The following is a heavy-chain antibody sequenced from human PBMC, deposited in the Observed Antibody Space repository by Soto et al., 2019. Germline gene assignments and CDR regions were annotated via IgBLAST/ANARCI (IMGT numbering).Heavy chain of an antibody. CDR1: GFIVTSNY. J-gene: IGHJ6*02. Sequence: EVQLVESGGGLVQPGGSLRLSCAASGFIVTSNYMSWVRQAPGKGLEWVSVIYNDGTTFYTDSVKGRFIISRDNSKNTLYRRMNSLRADDTAVYYCAREAYPSAGMDVWGQGTTVAVSS. CDR3: AREAYPSAGMDV. D-gene: IGHD2-2*02. CDR2: IYNDGTT. V-gene: IGHV3-53*01.